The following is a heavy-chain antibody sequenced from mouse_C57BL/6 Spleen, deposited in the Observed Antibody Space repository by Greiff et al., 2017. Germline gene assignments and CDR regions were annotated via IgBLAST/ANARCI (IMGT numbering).Heavy chain of an antibody. Sequence: EVKLVESGGGLVQPKGSLKLSCAASGFSFNTYAMNWVRQAPGKGLEWVARIRSKSNNYATYYADSVKDRFTISRDDSESMLYLQMNNLKTEDTAMYYCVRHGDGNPAWFAYWGQGTLVTVSA. D-gene: IGHD2-1*01. J-gene: IGHJ3*01. CDR1: GFSFNTYA. CDR3: VRHGDGNPAWFAY. V-gene: IGHV10-1*01. CDR2: IRSKSNNYAT.